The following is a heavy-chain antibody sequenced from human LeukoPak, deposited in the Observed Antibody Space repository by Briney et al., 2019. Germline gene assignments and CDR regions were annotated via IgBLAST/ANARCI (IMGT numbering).Heavy chain of an antibody. Sequence: GRSLRLSCAASGFTFSSYGMHWVRQAPGKGLEWVAVISYDGSNKYYADSVKGRFTISRDNSKNTLYLQMNSLRAEDTAVYYCASHVSVTTTRNYWYFSLWGRGTLVTVSS. J-gene: IGHJ2*01. CDR2: ISYDGSNK. V-gene: IGHV3-30*03. D-gene: IGHD4-17*01. CDR3: ASHVSVTTTRNYWYFSL. CDR1: GFTFSSYG.